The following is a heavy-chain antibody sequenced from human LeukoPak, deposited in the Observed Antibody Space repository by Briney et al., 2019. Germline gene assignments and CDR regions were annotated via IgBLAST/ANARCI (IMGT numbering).Heavy chain of an antibody. CDR3: ARSYSGYYYMDV. CDR1: GYTFTSYG. V-gene: IGHV1-18*01. J-gene: IGHJ6*03. CDR2: ISAYNGNT. D-gene: IGHD1-26*01. Sequence: ASVKVSCKASGYTFTSYGISWVRQAPGQGLEWMGWISAYNGNTNYAQKFQGRVTMTTDTSTSTAYMELRSLRSDDTAVYYCARSYSGYYYMDVWGKGTTVTISS.